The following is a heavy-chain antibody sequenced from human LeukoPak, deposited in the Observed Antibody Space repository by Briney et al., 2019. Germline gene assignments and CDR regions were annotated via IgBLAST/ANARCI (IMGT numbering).Heavy chain of an antibody. D-gene: IGHD6-13*01. Sequence: ASVKVSCKASGYTFTGYYMHWVRQAPGQGLEWMGWINPNSGGTNYAQKLQGRVTMTTDTSTSTAYMELRSLRSEDTAVYYCARPAAAAGGYDCWGQGTLVTVSS. CDR3: ARPAAAAGGYDC. CDR2: INPNSGGT. J-gene: IGHJ4*02. CDR1: GYTFTGYY. V-gene: IGHV1-2*02.